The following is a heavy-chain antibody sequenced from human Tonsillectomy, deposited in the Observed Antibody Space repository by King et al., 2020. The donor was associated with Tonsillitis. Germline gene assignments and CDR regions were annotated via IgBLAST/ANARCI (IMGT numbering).Heavy chain of an antibody. Sequence: VQLVESGGGLVQPGGSLRLSCAASGFTFTSYAMSWVRQAPGKGLEWVSGISGSGGSTYYAYSVKGRFTISGDNSKKTLYLQMNSLRAEDTAVYYCARDNIVEVPAAIDRLDYWGQGTLVTVSS. CDR2: ISGSGGST. D-gene: IGHD2-2*02. J-gene: IGHJ4*02. CDR1: GFTFTSYA. V-gene: IGHV3-23*04. CDR3: ARDNIVEVPAAIDRLDY.